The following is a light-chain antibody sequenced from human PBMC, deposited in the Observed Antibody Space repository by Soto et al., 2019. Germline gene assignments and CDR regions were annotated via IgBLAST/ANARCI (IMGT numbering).Light chain of an antibody. Sequence: DIVLTQSPATLSVSPGERATLSCRASQSVSLNLAWYQKKPGQAPRLLIQGASKRATGIPDRFSGSGSGTDFTLIISRLEPEDFAVYYCQQYMSSVTFGQGTKVEIK. CDR3: QQYMSSVT. CDR1: QSVSLN. J-gene: IGKJ1*01. V-gene: IGKV3-20*01. CDR2: GAS.